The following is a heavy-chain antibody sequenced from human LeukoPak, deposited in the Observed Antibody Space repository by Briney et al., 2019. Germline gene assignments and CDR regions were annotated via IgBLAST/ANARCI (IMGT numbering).Heavy chain of an antibody. CDR1: GYSFTNYW. V-gene: IGHV5-10-1*01. D-gene: IGHD4-17*01. CDR2: IDPRDSYT. CDR3: ATGASKVTTDFANY. J-gene: IGHJ4*02. Sequence: GESLKISCKASGYSFTNYWMSWVRQMPGKGMEWMGRIDPRDSYTKYSPSFEGPVTISVDKSISTAFLQWSSLKASDSAIYFCATGASKVTTDFANYRGQGTQVAVSS.